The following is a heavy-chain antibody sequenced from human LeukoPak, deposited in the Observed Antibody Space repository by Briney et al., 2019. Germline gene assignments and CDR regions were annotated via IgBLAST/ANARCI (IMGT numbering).Heavy chain of an antibody. Sequence: SETLSLTCTVSGGSISSSSYYWGWIRQPPGKGLEWIGSIYYSGSTYYNPSLKSPVTISVDTSKNQFSLKLSSVTAADTAVYYCARTQLQLVRNWFDPWGQGTLVTVSS. J-gene: IGHJ5*02. D-gene: IGHD6-13*01. CDR1: GGSISSSSYY. CDR2: IYYSGST. CDR3: ARTQLQLVRNWFDP. V-gene: IGHV4-39*07.